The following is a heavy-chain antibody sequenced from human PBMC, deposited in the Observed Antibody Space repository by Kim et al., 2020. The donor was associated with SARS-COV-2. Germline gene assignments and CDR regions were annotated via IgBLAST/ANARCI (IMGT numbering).Heavy chain of an antibody. D-gene: IGHD3-10*01. V-gene: IGHV3-74*01. CDR2: IDSDGSST. CDR1: GFTFSDYW. J-gene: IGHJ6*02. CDR3: ARGYSGGNYLYGMVV. Sequence: GGSLRLSCAVSGFTFSDYWMHWVRQAPGKGLVWVSRIDSDGSSTIYADSVKGRFAISRDNAKNTLYLRMNSLRAEDTAVYYWARGYSGGNYLYGMVVWGQGTTVTVSS.